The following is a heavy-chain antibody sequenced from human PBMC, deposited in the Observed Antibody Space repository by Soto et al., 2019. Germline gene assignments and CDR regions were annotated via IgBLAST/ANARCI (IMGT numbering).Heavy chain of an antibody. CDR3: AKELGYCSSTSCSSFHY. CDR2: LSGSGRST. Sequence: EVQLLESGGGLVQPGGSLILSCAASGFTFSSHAMSWVRQAPGKGLQWVSALSGSGRSTYYADSVKGRFTISRDNSKNTLYLQMNSLRAEDTAVYYCAKELGYCSSTSCSSFHYWGQGTLVTVSS. D-gene: IGHD2-2*01. V-gene: IGHV3-23*01. J-gene: IGHJ4*02. CDR1: GFTFSSHA.